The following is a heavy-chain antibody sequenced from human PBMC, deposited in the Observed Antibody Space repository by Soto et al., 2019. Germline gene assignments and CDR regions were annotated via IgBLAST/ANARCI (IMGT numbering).Heavy chain of an antibody. V-gene: IGHV1-2*04. CDR3: ARSRLYYDFWSGYYPYYYYGMDV. CDR1: GYTFTGYC. Sequence: AAVKVSCKASGYTFTGYCMPWVRQAPGQGREWMGGINPNSGGTNYAQKFQGWVTMTRDTSISTAYMELSRLRSDDTAVYYCARSRLYYDFWSGYYPYYYYGMDVWGQGTTVTVSS. D-gene: IGHD3-3*01. CDR2: INPNSGGT. J-gene: IGHJ6*02.